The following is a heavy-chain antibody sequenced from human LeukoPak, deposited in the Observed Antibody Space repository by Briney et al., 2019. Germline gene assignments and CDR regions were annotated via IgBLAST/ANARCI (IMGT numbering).Heavy chain of an antibody. CDR3: AKAGRYFDWLYSTYYFDY. V-gene: IGHV3-23*01. D-gene: IGHD3-9*01. CDR2: ISGGGGST. J-gene: IGHJ4*02. CDR1: GFTFSSYA. Sequence: GGSLRLSCAASGFTFSSYAMSWVRQAPGKGLEWVSAISGGGGSTYYADSVKGRFTISRDNSKNTLYLQMNSLRAEDTAVYYCAKAGRYFDWLYSTYYFDYWGQGTLVTVSS.